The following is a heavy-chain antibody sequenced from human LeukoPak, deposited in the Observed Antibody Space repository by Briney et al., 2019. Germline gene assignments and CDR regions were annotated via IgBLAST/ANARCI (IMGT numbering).Heavy chain of an antibody. D-gene: IGHD3-22*01. CDR2: MNPNSGNT. CDR1: GYTFTSYD. V-gene: IGHV1-8*03. CDR3: ARVSRPHYDSSGYYFDY. J-gene: IGHJ4*02. Sequence: ASVKVSCKASGYTFTSYDINWVRQATGQGLEWMGWMNPNSGNTGYAQKFQGRVTITRNTSISTAYMELSSLRSEDTAVYYCARVSRPHYDSSGYYFDYWGQGTLVTVSS.